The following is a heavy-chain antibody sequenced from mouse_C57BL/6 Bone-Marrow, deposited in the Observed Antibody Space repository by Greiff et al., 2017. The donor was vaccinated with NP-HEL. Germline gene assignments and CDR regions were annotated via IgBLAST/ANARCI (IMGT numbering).Heavy chain of an antibody. J-gene: IGHJ3*01. CDR2: IYPRSGNT. Sequence: VQLQQSGAELARPGASVKLSCKASGYTFTSYGISWVKQRTGQGLEWIGEIYPRSGNTYYNEKFKGKATLTADKSSSTAYMELRSLTSEDSAVYFCEREERWYYDYDDFAYGGQGTLVTVAA. CDR1: GYTFTSYG. V-gene: IGHV1-81*01. D-gene: IGHD2-4*01. CDR3: EREERWYYDYDDFAY.